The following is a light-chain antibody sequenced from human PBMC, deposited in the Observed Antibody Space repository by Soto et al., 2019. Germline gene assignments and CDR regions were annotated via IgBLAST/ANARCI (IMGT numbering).Light chain of an antibody. V-gene: IGKV1-33*01. Sequence: DIQMTQSPSSLSASVGYRVTITCHSSQDISNYLNWYQQKPGKAPKLLIYDASNLETGVPSRFSGSGSGTDFTFTISSLQPEDIATYYCQQYDNLLITFGQGTRLEIK. CDR3: QQYDNLLIT. J-gene: IGKJ5*01. CDR2: DAS. CDR1: QDISNY.